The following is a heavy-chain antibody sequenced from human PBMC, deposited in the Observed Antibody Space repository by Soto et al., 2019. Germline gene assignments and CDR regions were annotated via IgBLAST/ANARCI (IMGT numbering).Heavy chain of an antibody. V-gene: IGHV4-59*01. Sequence: QVQLQESGPGLVKPSETLSLTCTVSGGSISSYYWSWIRQPPGKGLEWIGYIYYSGSTNYNPSLESRXXIXVXXSKNQFSLKLSSVTAADTAVYYCARGDFFLYYFDYWGQGTLVTVSS. CDR3: ARGDFFLYYFDY. CDR1: GGSISSYY. D-gene: IGHD3-3*01. J-gene: IGHJ4*02. CDR2: IYYSGST.